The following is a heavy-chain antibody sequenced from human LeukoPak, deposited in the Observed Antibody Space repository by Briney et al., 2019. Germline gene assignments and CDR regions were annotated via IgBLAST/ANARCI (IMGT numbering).Heavy chain of an antibody. CDR2: IKQDGSEK. Sequence: ETLSLTCAVYGGSFSGYYWSWVRQAPGKGPEWVANIKQDGSEKYYVDSVKGRFTISRDNAKNSLYLQMNSLRAEDTAVYYCARSYTSSSWLTGWGQGTLVTVSS. CDR1: GGSFSGYY. J-gene: IGHJ4*02. CDR3: ARSYTSSSWLTG. V-gene: IGHV3-7*01. D-gene: IGHD6-13*01.